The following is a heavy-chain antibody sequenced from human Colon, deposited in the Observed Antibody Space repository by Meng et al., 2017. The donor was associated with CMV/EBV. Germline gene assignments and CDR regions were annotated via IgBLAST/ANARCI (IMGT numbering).Heavy chain of an antibody. CDR1: YNFTRDD. CDR2: MNPNSDNT. V-gene: IGHV1-8*01. Sequence: YNFTRDDSNWVRQATGQGIEGMGWMNPNSDNTGYAQKFQGRVTMTRNTSITTAYMELSSRRYEDTAVYYCAIRASTSGSGSAYFDYWGQGTLVTVSS. CDR3: AIRASTSGSGSAYFDY. J-gene: IGHJ4*02. D-gene: IGHD3-10*01.